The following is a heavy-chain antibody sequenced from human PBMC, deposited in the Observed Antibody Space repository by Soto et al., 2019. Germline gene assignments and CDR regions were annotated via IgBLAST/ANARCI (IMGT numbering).Heavy chain of an antibody. CDR2: ISYDGSNK. D-gene: IGHD4-4*01. J-gene: IGHJ6*02. V-gene: IGHV3-30*18. Sequence: QVQLVESGGGVVQPGRSLRVSCAASGFTFSSYGMHWVRQAPGKGLEWVAVISYDGSNKYYADSVKGRFTISRDNSKNTPYFHMNSRRAEDTAVYYCAKDYSNDGVGLPYYYNGMDVWGQGTTVTVSS. CDR1: GFTFSSYG. CDR3: AKDYSNDGVGLPYYYNGMDV.